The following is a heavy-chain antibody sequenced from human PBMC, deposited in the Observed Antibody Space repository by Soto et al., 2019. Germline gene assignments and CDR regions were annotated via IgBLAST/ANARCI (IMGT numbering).Heavy chain of an antibody. CDR1: GFTFSTYW. J-gene: IGHJ4*02. CDR2: IKSDERST. CDR3: ARSQGEYSSDH. D-gene: IGHD5-12*01. V-gene: IGHV3-74*01. Sequence: EVQLVESGGGLVQPGGSLRLSCAASGFTFSTYWIHWVRQAPGEGLVWVSLIKSDERSTNYADSVRGRFTISRDNAKNTGYLQMRILRAEDTAVYYCARSQGEYSSDHWGQGPLVTVSS.